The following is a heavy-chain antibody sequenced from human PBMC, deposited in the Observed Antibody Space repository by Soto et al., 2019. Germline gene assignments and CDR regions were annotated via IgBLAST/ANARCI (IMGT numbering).Heavy chain of an antibody. CDR1: GGSLSRSSYS. CDR2: IYYSGST. D-gene: IGHD3-10*01. CDR3: ASSEFH. Sequence: SETLSLSCTVSGGSLSRSSYSCGCILHAPGKGLEWIGRIYYSGSTYYNPSLKSRVTISVDTSKNQFSLKLSSVTAADTAVYYSASSEFHWHHATLITVYS. J-gene: IGHJ4*01. V-gene: IGHV4-39*01.